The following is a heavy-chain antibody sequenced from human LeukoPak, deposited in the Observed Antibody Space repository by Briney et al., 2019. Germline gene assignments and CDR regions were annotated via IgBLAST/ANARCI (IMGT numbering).Heavy chain of an antibody. CDR1: GIIFSNYW. CDR2: INRDGSST. D-gene: IGHD5-18*01. Sequence: GGSLRLSCAASGIIFSNYWMHWVRQAPGKGLVWVSRINRDGSSTSYADSVKGRFTISRDNAKDTLYLQMNSLRAEDTAVYYCARGGGYSYGSFDYWGQGTLVTVSS. V-gene: IGHV3-74*01. CDR3: ARGGGYSYGSFDY. J-gene: IGHJ4*02.